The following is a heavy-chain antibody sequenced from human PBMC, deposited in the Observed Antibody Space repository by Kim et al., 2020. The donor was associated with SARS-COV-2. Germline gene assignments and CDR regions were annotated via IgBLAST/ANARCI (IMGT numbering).Heavy chain of an antibody. J-gene: IGHJ2*01. V-gene: IGHV3-30*07. Sequence: VKGRFTISRDNSKNALYLQMNSLSAEDTAVYFCATNPGYGDYVTGWYFDLWGRGTLVTVFS. CDR3: ATNPGYGDYVTGWYFDL. D-gene: IGHD4-17*01.